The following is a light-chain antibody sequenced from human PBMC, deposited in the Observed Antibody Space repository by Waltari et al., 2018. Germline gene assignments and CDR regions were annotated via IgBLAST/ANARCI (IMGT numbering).Light chain of an antibody. CDR2: GAS. Sequence: EILIPHSPAPLSLSPGERAPPSCRASQSIGNNLAWYQQKPGQAPRLLIYGASTRAAGIPARFSGSASGTEFTLTISSLQSEDVAIYYCQHYINWPLTFGGGTKVESK. V-gene: IGKV3-15*01. CDR1: QSIGNN. CDR3: QHYINWPLT. J-gene: IGKJ4*01.